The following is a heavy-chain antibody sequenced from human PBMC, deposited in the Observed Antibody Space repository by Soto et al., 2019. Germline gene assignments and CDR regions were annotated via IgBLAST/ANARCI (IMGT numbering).Heavy chain of an antibody. CDR2: TYYRSKWYN. CDR1: GDSVSSNSAA. V-gene: IGHV6-1*01. D-gene: IGHD6-13*01. Sequence: SQTLSLTCAISGDSVSSNSAAWNRIRQSPSRGLEWLGRTYYRSKWYNDYAVSVKSRITINPDTSKNQFSLQLNSVTPEDTAVYYCARANGAAAINWFDPWGQGTLVTVSS. CDR3: ARANGAAAINWFDP. J-gene: IGHJ5*02.